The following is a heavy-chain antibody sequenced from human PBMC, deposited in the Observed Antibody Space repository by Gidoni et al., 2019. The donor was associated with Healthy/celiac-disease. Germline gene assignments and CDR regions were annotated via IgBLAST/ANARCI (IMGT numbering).Heavy chain of an antibody. Sequence: QVQLQQWGAGLLKPSETLSLTCAVYGGSFSGYYWSWIRQPPGKGLEWIGEINHSGSTNYNPSLKSRVTISVDTSKNQFSLKLSSVTAADTAVYYCARARRGIVVVPAAIDPWGQGTLVTVSS. V-gene: IGHV4-34*01. CDR1: GGSFSGYY. CDR2: INHSGST. D-gene: IGHD2-2*01. J-gene: IGHJ5*02. CDR3: ARARRGIVVVPAAIDP.